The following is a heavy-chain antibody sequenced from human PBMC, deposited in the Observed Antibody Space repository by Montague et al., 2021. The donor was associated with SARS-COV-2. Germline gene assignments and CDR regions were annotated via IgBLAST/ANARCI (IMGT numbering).Heavy chain of an antibody. J-gene: IGHJ4*02. CDR2: IYWRDDK. Sequence: PALVKPTQTLTLTCTFSGFSLTTSGFSVGWIRQPPGKALEWLALIYWRDDKRYSPSLKSRLTITKDTSKNQVVLTPADMDSVDTATYYCAHGQFGSGAPPFDYWGQGVLVTVSS. CDR1: GFSLTTSGFS. D-gene: IGHD3-10*01. V-gene: IGHV2-5*01. CDR3: AHGQFGSGAPPFDY.